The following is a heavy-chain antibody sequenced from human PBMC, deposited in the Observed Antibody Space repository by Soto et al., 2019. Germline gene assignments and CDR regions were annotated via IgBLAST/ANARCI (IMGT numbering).Heavy chain of an antibody. CDR2: INHTGGS. CDR1: GGSFSGYY. V-gene: IGHV4-34*01. D-gene: IGHD2-2*01. Sequence: VQLQQRGAGLLKPSETLSLTCAVSGGSFSGYYWGWVRQPPGKGLEWIGDINHTGGSNYNPSLKSRVMISVDTAKTQFSLNVTSVTAADTAVYYCAREVGYYSATRRNLYFDYWGPGTLVTVSS. CDR3: AREVGYYSATRRNLYFDY. J-gene: IGHJ4*02.